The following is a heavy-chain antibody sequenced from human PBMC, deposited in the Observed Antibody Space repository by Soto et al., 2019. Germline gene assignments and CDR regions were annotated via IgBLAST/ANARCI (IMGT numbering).Heavy chain of an antibody. CDR3: ARPNAYSSSWYNYYGMDV. CDR1: GYSFDSFW. J-gene: IGHJ6*02. Sequence: PGESLKISCKGSGYSFDSFWIGWVRQMPGKGLEWMGLIYPGDSETRYSPSFQGQVTISADKSMNNAYLQWSSLKASDTAMYYCARPNAYSSSWYNYYGMDVWGQGTTVTVSS. CDR2: IYPGDSET. V-gene: IGHV5-51*01. D-gene: IGHD6-13*01.